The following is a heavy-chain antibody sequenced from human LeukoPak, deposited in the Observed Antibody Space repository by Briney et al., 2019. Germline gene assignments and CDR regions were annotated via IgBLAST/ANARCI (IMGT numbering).Heavy chain of an antibody. CDR3: ARVAAAGTQYYFDY. CDR2: INPNSGGT. J-gene: IGHJ4*02. Sequence: ASVKVSCKASGYTFTGYYMHWVRQAPGQGLEWMGWINPNSGGTNYAQKFQGRVTITADKSTSTAYMELSSLRSEDTAVYYCARVAAAGTQYYFDYWGQGTLVTVSS. V-gene: IGHV1-2*02. D-gene: IGHD6-13*01. CDR1: GYTFTGYY.